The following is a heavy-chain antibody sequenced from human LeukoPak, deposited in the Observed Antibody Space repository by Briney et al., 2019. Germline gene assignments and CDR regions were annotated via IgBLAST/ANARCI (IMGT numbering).Heavy chain of an antibody. CDR3: ARSRVRYCSGGSCSIPDY. CDR2: IKQDGSEK. V-gene: IGHV3-7*01. Sequence: GGSLRLSCAASGFTFSSYWMSWVRQAPGKGLEWVANIKQDGSEKYYVDSVKGRFTISRDNAKNSLYLQMNSLRAEDTAVYYCARSRVRYCSGGSCSIPDYWGQGTLVTVSS. J-gene: IGHJ4*02. D-gene: IGHD2-15*01. CDR1: GFTFSSYW.